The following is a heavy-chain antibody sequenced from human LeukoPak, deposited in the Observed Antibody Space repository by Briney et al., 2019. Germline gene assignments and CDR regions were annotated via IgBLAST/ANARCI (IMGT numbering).Heavy chain of an antibody. Sequence: SETLSLTCTVSGGSISSYYWSWIRQPPGEGLEWIGYIYYSGSTNYNPSLKSRVTMSVDTSKNQFSLKLSSVTAANTAVYYCARGRVGPTIPFDYWGQGTLVTVSS. D-gene: IGHD1-26*01. CDR3: ARGRVGPTIPFDY. V-gene: IGHV4-59*01. J-gene: IGHJ4*02. CDR2: IYYSGST. CDR1: GGSISSYY.